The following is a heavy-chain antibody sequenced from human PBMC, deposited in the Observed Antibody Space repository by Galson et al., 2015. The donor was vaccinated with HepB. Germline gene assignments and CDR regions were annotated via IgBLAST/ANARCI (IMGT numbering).Heavy chain of an antibody. Sequence: LSLTCSVSSDSMSRSYWSWIRQPPGKGLEWIGYIFDNGNTNYNPSLKSRVTISINASRNQFSLHLTSMTTADTAVYYCARGQGVGWFDSWGQGTLVTVSS. CDR3: ARGQGVGWFDS. CDR2: IFDNGNT. J-gene: IGHJ5*01. D-gene: IGHD1-26*01. CDR1: SDSMSRSY. V-gene: IGHV4-59*01.